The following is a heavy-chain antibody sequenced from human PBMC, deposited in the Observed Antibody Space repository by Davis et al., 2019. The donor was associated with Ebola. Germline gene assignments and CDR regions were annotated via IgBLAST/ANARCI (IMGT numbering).Heavy chain of an antibody. Sequence: GESLKISCKGSGYSFTSYWISWVRQMPGKGLEWMGRIDPSDSYTNYSPSFQGHVTISADKPISTAYLQWSSLKASDTAMYYCASAKYYYYGMDVWGQGTTVTVSS. CDR3: ASAKYYYYGMDV. V-gene: IGHV5-10-1*01. CDR2: IDPSDSYT. D-gene: IGHD4/OR15-4a*01. CDR1: GYSFTSYW. J-gene: IGHJ6*02.